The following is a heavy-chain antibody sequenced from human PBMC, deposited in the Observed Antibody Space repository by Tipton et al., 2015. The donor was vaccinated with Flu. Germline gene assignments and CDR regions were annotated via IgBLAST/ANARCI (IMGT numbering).Heavy chain of an antibody. Sequence: TLSLTCTVSGDSISSYYWSWIRQPAGKGLEWIGRIYTSGSTNYNPSLKSRVTISLDTSKNQFSLKLISVTAADTAVYYCARSSSAYDYVWGGSYYFDFWGQGTLVTVSS. CDR3: ARSSSAYDYVWGGSYYFDF. V-gene: IGHV4-4*07. CDR2: IYTSGST. D-gene: IGHD3-16*01. CDR1: GDSISSYY. J-gene: IGHJ4*02.